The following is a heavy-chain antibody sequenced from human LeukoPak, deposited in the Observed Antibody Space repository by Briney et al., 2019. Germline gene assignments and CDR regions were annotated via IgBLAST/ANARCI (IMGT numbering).Heavy chain of an antibody. Sequence: ASVKVSCKASGYTFTSNYIHWVRQAPGQGLEWMGIINTSGGTTVYAQIVQGRVTMTRDMSTSTVYMELSSLRSEDTAVYYCAREGGAGTTFYYYYYYMDVWGKGTTVTVSS. CDR2: INTSGGTT. CDR3: AREGGAGTTFYYYYYYMDV. V-gene: IGHV1-46*01. CDR1: GYTFTSNY. J-gene: IGHJ6*03. D-gene: IGHD1-7*01.